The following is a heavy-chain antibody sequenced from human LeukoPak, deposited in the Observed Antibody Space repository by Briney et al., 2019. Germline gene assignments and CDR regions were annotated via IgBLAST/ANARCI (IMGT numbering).Heavy chain of an antibody. CDR2: ITGAGHT. J-gene: IGHJ4*02. V-gene: IGHV3-23*01. Sequence: GGSLRLSCAASGFTFSFYGMNWVRQAPGKGLEWVSGITGAGHTYYADSVQGRFTIYRDNSKNTLYLQMNRLGAEATAIYYCVQDWAWGAFGYWGQGTLVTVSS. CDR3: VQDWAWGAFGY. CDR1: GFTFSFYG. D-gene: IGHD7-27*01.